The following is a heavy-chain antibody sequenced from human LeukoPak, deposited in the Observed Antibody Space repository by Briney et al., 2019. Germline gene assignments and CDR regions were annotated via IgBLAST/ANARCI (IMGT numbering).Heavy chain of an antibody. CDR1: SLTFSSYG. J-gene: IGHJ6*03. Sequence: GGSLRLSCTASSLTFSSYGIHWVRQAPGKGLEWVAFIRYDGSNKYYADSVKGRFTISRDNSKNTLYLQMNSLRAEDTAVYYCAKERTLYYYYMDVWGKGTTVTVSS. V-gene: IGHV3-30*02. CDR3: AKERTLYYYYMDV. D-gene: IGHD2-2*01. CDR2: IRYDGSNK.